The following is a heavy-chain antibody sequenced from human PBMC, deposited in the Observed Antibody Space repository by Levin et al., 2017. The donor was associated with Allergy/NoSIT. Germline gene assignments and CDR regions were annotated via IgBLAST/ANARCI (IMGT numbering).Heavy chain of an antibody. V-gene: IGHV3-23*01. CDR3: AKAESYYYYYGMDV. CDR2: ISGSGGST. CDR1: GFTFSSYA. J-gene: IGHJ6*02. Sequence: GESLKISCAASGFTFSSYAMSWVRQAPGKGLEWVSAISGSGGSTYYADSVKGRFTISRDNSKNTLYLQMNSLRAEDTAVYYCAKAESYYYYYGMDVWGQGTTVTVSS.